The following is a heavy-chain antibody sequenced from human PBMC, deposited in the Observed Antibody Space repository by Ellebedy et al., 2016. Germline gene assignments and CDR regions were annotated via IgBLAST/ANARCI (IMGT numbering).Heavy chain of an antibody. CDR1: GGSFSGYY. CDR2: INHSGST. Sequence: SETLSLXXAVYGGSFSGYYWSWIRQPPGKGLEWIGEINHSGSTNYNPSLKSRVTISVDTSKNQFSLKLSSVTAADTAVYYCARGWSYNWFNPWGQGTLVTVSS. J-gene: IGHJ5*02. D-gene: IGHD2-15*01. CDR3: ARGWSYNWFNP. V-gene: IGHV4-34*01.